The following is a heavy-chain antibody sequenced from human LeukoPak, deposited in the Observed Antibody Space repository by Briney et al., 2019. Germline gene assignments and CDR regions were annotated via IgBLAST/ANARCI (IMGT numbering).Heavy chain of an antibody. Sequence: GASVKVSCKASGYTFTSYDINWVRQATGQGLEWMGWTNPSSGSTGYAQKFQGRVTITRNTSISTAYMELSTLRSEDTAVYYCARGRSAMRMDVWGKGTTVTVSS. CDR1: GYTFTSYD. D-gene: IGHD2-2*01. CDR3: ARGRSAMRMDV. J-gene: IGHJ6*04. CDR2: TNPSSGST. V-gene: IGHV1-8*03.